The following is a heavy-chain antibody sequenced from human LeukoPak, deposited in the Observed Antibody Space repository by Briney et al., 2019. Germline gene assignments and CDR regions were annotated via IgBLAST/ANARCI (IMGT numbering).Heavy chain of an antibody. J-gene: IGHJ3*02. CDR1: GGSVSNGDFF. CDR2: NYYTGST. CDR3: ARVGQLDHDAFDI. Sequence: PSETLSLTCTVSGGSVSNGDFFWSWIRQPPGKGLECIGYNYYTGSTYYNPSLKSRVTMSVDTSKNQFSLKLTSVTAADTAVYYCARVGQLDHDAFDIWGQGTVVTVSS. D-gene: IGHD6-13*01. V-gene: IGHV4-30-4*01.